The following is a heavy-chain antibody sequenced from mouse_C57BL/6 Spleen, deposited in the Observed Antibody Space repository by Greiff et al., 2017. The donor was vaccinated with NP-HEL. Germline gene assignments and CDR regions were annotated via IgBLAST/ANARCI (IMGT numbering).Heavy chain of an antibody. CDR2: IYPGDGDT. Sequence: VQLQQSGPELVKPGASVKISCKASGYAFSSSWMNWVKQRPGKGLEWIGRIYPGDGDTNYNGKFKGKATLTADKSSSTAYMQLSSLTSEDSAVYFCASQLGPYFDYWGQGTTLTVSS. V-gene: IGHV1-82*01. J-gene: IGHJ2*01. CDR1: GYAFSSSW. D-gene: IGHD4-1*02. CDR3: ASQLGPYFDY.